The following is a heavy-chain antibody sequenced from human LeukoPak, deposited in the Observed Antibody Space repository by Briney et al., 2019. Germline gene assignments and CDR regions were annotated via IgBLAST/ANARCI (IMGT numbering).Heavy chain of an antibody. CDR2: IKQDGSEK. CDR3: ARRAYGGNSYFDY. Sequence: GGSLKLSCAASGFTFSSYWMSWVRQAPGKGLEWVANIKQDGSEKYYVDSVKGRFTISRDNAKNSLYLQMNSLRAEDTAVYYCARRAYGGNSYFDYWGQGTLVTVSS. J-gene: IGHJ4*02. D-gene: IGHD4-23*01. CDR1: GFTFSSYW. V-gene: IGHV3-7*01.